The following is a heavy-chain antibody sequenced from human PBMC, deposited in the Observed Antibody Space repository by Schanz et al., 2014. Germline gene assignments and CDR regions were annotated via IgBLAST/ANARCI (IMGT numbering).Heavy chain of an antibody. CDR3: ARDLTVDTGYVVHYYYYGMDV. D-gene: IGHD5-12*01. V-gene: IGHV1-69*09. CDR2: IIPILGIA. CDR1: GYPFTSDD. Sequence: QVQLVQSGAEVKKPGASVKVSCRASGYPFTSDDITWVRQAPGQGLEWMGRIIPILGIANYAQKFQGRVTITADESTFTAYMELRSLRSDDTAVYCSARDLTVDTGYVVHYYYYGMDVWRRGTTVTVSS. J-gene: IGHJ6*02.